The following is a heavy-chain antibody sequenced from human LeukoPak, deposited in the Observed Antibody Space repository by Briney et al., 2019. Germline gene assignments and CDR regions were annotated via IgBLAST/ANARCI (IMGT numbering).Heavy chain of an antibody. CDR1: GGSISSYY. J-gene: IGHJ4*02. D-gene: IGHD6-13*01. CDR3: ARTDSRGLYSSSWYYFDY. V-gene: IGHV4-59*01. Sequence: SETLSLTCTVSGGSISSYYWSWIRQPPGKGLEWIGYIYYSGSTNYNPSLKSRVTISVDTSKNQFSLKLSSVTAADTAVYYCARTDSRGLYSSSWYYFDYWGQGTLVTVSS. CDR2: IYYSGST.